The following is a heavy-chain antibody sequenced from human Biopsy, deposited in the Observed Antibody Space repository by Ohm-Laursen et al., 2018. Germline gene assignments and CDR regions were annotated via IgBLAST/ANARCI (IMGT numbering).Heavy chain of an antibody. CDR1: GYAFIGSY. CDR2: INPDSGGT. J-gene: IGHJ6*02. Sequence: ASVKVSCKASGYAFIGSYIHWVRQAPGQGLEWMGWINPDSGGTHYAQTFQGRVTMTRDTSASTAYMDLSRLTSNDTAVYYCARRTILGPGPGMDVWGQGTTVIVSS. D-gene: IGHD3-3*01. CDR3: ARRTILGPGPGMDV. V-gene: IGHV1-2*02.